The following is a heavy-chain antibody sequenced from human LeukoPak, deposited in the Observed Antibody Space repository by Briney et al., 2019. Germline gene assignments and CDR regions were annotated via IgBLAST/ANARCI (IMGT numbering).Heavy chain of an antibody. CDR3: ATLPDFYSSSRDY. D-gene: IGHD6-13*01. J-gene: IGHJ4*02. Sequence: ASVKVSCKASGYTFTSYAISWVRQAPGQGLEWMGGIIPIFGTANYAQKFQGRVTITADESTSTAYMELSSLRSEDTAVYYCATLPDFYSSSRDYWGQGTLVTVSS. CDR1: GYTFTSYA. V-gene: IGHV1-69*13. CDR2: IIPIFGTA.